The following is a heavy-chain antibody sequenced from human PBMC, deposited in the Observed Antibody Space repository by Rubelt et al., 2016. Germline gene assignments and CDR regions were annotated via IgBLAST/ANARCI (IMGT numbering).Heavy chain of an antibody. J-gene: IGHJ4*02. D-gene: IGHD6-19*01. Sequence: EWIGEINHSGSTNYNPSLKSRVTISVDTSKNQFSLKLSSVTAADTAVYYCARVAVAGDFDYWGQGTLVTVSS. CDR2: INHSGST. V-gene: IGHV4-34*01. CDR3: ARVAVAGDFDY.